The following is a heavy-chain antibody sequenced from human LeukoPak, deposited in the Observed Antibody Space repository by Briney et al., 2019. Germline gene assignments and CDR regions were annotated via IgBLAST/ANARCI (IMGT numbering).Heavy chain of an antibody. CDR2: IRSKAYGGTT. J-gene: IGHJ5*02. CDR3: TRDQGMTSYDFWSGSFDP. V-gene: IGHV3-49*03. Sequence: GGSLRLSCTASGFTFGDYAMSWFRQAPGKGREGVGFIRSKAYGGTTEYAASVKGRFTISRDDSKSIAYLQMNSLKTEDTAVYYCTRDQGMTSYDFWSGSFDPWGQGTLVTVSS. CDR1: GFTFGDYA. D-gene: IGHD3-3*01.